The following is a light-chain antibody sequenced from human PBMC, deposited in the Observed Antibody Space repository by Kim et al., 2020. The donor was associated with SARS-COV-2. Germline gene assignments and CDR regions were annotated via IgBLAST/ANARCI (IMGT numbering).Light chain of an antibody. V-gene: IGKV3-15*01. CDR3: QQYSDGTPGDT. Sequence: EIVMTQSPATLSVSPGERATLSCRASQSVSSHLAWYQQRPGQAPRLLIYGASTRATGIPARFSGSGSGTDFTLTISSLQSEDFEVYFCQQYSDGTPGDTFGQGTKVDIK. J-gene: IGKJ2*01. CDR2: GAS. CDR1: QSVSSH.